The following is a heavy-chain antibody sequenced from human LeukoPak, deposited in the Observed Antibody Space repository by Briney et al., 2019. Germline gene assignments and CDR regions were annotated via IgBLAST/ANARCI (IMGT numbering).Heavy chain of an antibody. CDR1: GFTFSSYG. CDR2: ITTSDGNT. CDR3: AKDGGLWVSAHWGDS. J-gene: IGHJ4*02. Sequence: GGSLRLSCAASGFTFSSYGMHWVRQAPGKGLEWVSTITTSDGNTYYADSVKGRFTVSRDNSKNTLYLQMNSLRAEDTAVYYCAKDGGLWVSAHWGDSWGRGTLVTVSS. V-gene: IGHV3-23*01. D-gene: IGHD7-27*01.